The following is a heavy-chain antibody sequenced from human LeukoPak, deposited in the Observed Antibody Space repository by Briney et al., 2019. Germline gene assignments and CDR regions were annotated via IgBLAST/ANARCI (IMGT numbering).Heavy chain of an antibody. J-gene: IGHJ5*02. CDR1: GIPFGEYA. CDR3: ASDPPPHH. Sequence: GGSLRLSCTTAGIPFGEYAMSWVRQTPGKGLEWLGFIRTKANRGTAEYTASVKGRFTISRDDSKSIRSLQMQTLKIEDTAVYYCASDPPPHHWGQGTLVTVSS. CDR2: IRTKANRGTA. V-gene: IGHV3-49*04.